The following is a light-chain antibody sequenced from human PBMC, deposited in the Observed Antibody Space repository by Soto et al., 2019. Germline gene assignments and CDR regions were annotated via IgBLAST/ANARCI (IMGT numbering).Light chain of an antibody. V-gene: IGLV1-40*01. CDR2: GDT. CDR1: SSNIGAGYD. J-gene: IGLJ3*02. CDR3: QSFDSSLSGWL. Sequence: QSVLTQPPSVSGAPGQRVTISCTGSSSNIGAGYDVHWYQQLPGTAPKLLISGDTNRPSGVPDRFSGSKSGTSASLAITGLRADDEADYYCQSFDSSLSGWLFGGGTQLTVL.